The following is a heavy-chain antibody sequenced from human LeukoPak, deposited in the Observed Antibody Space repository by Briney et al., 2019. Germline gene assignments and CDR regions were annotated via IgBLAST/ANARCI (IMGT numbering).Heavy chain of an antibody. CDR2: IIPIFGTA. D-gene: IGHD6-13*01. J-gene: IGHJ5*02. Sequence: ASVKVSCKASGGTFSSYAISWVRQAPGQGLEWMGGIIPIFGTANYAQKFQGRVTITTDESTSTAYMELSSLRSEDTAVYYCAREGGIAAAGFDPWGQGTLVTVSS. CDR3: AREGGIAAAGFDP. CDR1: GGTFSSYA. V-gene: IGHV1-69*05.